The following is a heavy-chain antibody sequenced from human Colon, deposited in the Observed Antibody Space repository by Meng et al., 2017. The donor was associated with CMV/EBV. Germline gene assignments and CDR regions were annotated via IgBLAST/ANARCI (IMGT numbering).Heavy chain of an antibody. CDR1: GFSVSRNY. J-gene: IGHJ4*02. Sequence: GESLKISCAASGFSVSRNYISWVRQRPGQGLEWLSVIYDTGTRYYADSVKGRFTVSSDESKNTVFLQMNNLRAEDTAVYYCARNRLECGGDCYFADSWGQGTLVTVSS. CDR2: IYDTGTR. V-gene: IGHV3-66*01. CDR3: ARNRLECGGDCYFADS. D-gene: IGHD2-21*02.